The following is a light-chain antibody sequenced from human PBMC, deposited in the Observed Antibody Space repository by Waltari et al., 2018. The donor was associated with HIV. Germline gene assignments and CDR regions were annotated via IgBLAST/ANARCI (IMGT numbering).Light chain of an antibody. CDR3: LQHKTFPLA. Sequence: DIQMTQSPSSLSASVGDRVTITCRASQGIRDDLSWFQQKPGRAPKRLIYAASTLHSGVPSRFSGSGSGTEFTLTISSLQPEDFATYFCLQHKTFPLALGPGTRVDI. CDR2: AAS. V-gene: IGKV1-17*01. CDR1: QGIRDD. J-gene: IGKJ3*01.